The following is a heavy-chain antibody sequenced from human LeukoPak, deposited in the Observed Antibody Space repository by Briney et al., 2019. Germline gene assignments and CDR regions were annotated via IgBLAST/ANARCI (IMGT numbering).Heavy chain of an antibody. J-gene: IGHJ4*02. V-gene: IGHV3-23*01. CDR1: GFTFSGHA. Sequence: GGSLRLSCAASGFTFSGHAMSWDRQAPGKGLEWVSAISESGAAKNYADSVRGRFTISRDNSKTTVHLRLNSLRAADTAVYYCVKDLWPAGDRGGYYSPFDYWGQGTLVTVSS. CDR3: VKDLWPAGDRGGYYSPFDY. D-gene: IGHD3-22*01. CDR2: ISESGAAK.